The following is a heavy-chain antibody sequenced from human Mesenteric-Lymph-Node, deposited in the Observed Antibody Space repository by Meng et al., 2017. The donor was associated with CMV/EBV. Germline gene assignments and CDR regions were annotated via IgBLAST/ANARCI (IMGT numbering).Heavy chain of an antibody. V-gene: IGHV6-1*01. J-gene: IGHJ4*02. CDR3: ARAVAGTVYFDY. CDR1: GDSVSSNSAA. CDR2: TYYRSKWYN. D-gene: IGHD6-19*01. Sequence: SGDSVSSNSAASNWIRQSPSRGLEWLGRTYYRSKWYNDYAVSVKSRITINPDTSKNQFSLQLNSVTPEDTAVYYCARAVAGTVYFDYWGQGTLVTVSS.